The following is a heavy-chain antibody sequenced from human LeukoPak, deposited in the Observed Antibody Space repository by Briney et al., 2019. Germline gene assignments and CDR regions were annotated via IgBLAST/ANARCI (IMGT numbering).Heavy chain of an antibody. J-gene: IGHJ6*03. CDR1: GYTFTGYY. D-gene: IGHD1-26*01. CDR3: ARAGGGVTFYYYYYMDV. Sequence: ASVKVSCKASGYTFTGYYMHRVRQAPGQGLEWMGRINPNSGDTNYAQKFQGRVTMTRDTSISTAYMELSRLRSDDTAVYYCARAGGGVTFYYYYYMDVWGKGTTVTVSS. V-gene: IGHV1-2*06. CDR2: INPNSGDT.